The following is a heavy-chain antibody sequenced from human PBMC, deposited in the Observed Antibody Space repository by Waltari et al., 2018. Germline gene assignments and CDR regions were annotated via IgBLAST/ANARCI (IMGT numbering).Heavy chain of an antibody. CDR1: GFTFGSYW. CDR2: IKQDGSEK. J-gene: IGHJ3*02. CDR3: ARGLSSAFDI. Sequence: EVQLVESGGGLVQPGGSLRLSCAGSGFTFGSYWMNWVRQAPGKGLEWVANIKQDGSEKYYVDSVKGRFTISRDNAKNSLYLQMNSLRAEDTAVYYCARGLSSAFDIWGQGTMVTVSS. V-gene: IGHV3-7*01.